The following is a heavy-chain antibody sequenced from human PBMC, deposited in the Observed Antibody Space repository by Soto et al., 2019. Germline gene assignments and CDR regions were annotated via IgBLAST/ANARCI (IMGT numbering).Heavy chain of an antibody. CDR1: GYTFTSYG. CDR2: ISAYNGNT. D-gene: IGHD5-18*01. J-gene: IGHJ6*02. CDR3: ARETRRGYSYPYYYGMDV. V-gene: IGHV1-18*01. Sequence: QVQLVQSGAEVKKPGASVKVSCKASGYTFTSYGISWVRQAPGQGLEWMGWISAYNGNTNYAQKLQGRVTMTTDTSTSTXXMERRSLRSDDTAVYYCARETRRGYSYPYYYGMDVWGQGTTVTVSS.